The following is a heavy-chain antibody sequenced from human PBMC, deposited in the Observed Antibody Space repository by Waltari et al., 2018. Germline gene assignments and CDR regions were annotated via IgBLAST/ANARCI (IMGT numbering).Heavy chain of an antibody. CDR1: GFTFSSYA. J-gene: IGHJ5*02. V-gene: IGHV3-23*01. CDR3: AKTSVSYSS. CDR2: ISGSSGST. Sequence: EVQLLESGGGLVQPGGSLRLSCAASGFTFSSYAMSWVRQAPGKGLEWFSAISGSSGSTYYAVSLRGRFTSSRDNAKNTLYLQMSSLRADDTAVYYCAKTSVSYSSWGQGTLVTVSS. D-gene: IGHD1-26*01.